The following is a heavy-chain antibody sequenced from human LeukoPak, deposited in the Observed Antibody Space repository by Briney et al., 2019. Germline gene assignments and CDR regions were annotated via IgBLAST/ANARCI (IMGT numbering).Heavy chain of an antibody. Sequence: SQTLSLTCTVSGGSISSGDYYWRWIRQPPGKGLEWIGYIYYSGSTYYNPSLKSRVTISVDTSKNQFSLKLSSVTAADTAVYYCARGGGIYYDSSGYPSWDYWGQGTLVTVSS. CDR3: ARGGGIYYDSSGYPSWDY. CDR2: IYYSGST. D-gene: IGHD3-22*01. V-gene: IGHV4-30-4*01. J-gene: IGHJ4*02. CDR1: GGSISSGDYY.